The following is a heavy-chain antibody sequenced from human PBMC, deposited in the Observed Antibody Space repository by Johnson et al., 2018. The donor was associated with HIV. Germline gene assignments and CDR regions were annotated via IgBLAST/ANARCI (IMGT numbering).Heavy chain of an antibody. D-gene: IGHD1-26*01. V-gene: IGHV3-64*01. CDR2: ISSNGGST. CDR1: GFTFSSYA. Sequence: EVQLMESGGGLVQPGGSLRLSCAAFGFTFSSYAMHWVRQAPGKGLEYVSAISSNGGSTYYANSVKGRFTISRDNSKNTLYLQMGSLRAEDMAVYYCARCGELRAFDIWGQGTMVTVSS. CDR3: ARCGELRAFDI. J-gene: IGHJ3*02.